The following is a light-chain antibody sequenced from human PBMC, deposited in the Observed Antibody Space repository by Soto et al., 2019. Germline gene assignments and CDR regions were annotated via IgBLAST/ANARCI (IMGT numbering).Light chain of an antibody. Sequence: DIQMTQSPSSLSASVVDRVTITCRASQSITTYFNWFQQRPGKAPKLLIYSASSLQSGVPSRFSGSGSWTDFTLTISSLQPEDFATDFCQQTYTTPWTFGQGTKVES. CDR3: QQTYTTPWT. CDR1: QSITTY. V-gene: IGKV1-39*01. J-gene: IGKJ1*01. CDR2: SAS.